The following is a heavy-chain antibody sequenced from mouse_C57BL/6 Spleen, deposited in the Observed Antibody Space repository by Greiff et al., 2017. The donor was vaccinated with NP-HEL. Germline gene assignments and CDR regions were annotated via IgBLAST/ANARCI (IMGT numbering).Heavy chain of an antibody. D-gene: IGHD2-3*01. CDR3: ARDDGYYAMDY. CDR2: ISYDGSN. J-gene: IGHJ4*01. V-gene: IGHV3-6*01. Sequence: EVKVEESGPGLVKPSQSLSLTCSVTGYSITSGYYWNWIRQFPGNKLEWMGYISYDGSNNYNPSLKNRISITRDTSKNQFSLKLNSVTTEDTATYYCARDDGYYAMDYWGQGTPVTVSS. CDR1: GYSITSGYY.